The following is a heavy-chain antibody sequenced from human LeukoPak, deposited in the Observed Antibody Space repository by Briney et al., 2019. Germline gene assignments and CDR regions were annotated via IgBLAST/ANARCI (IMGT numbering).Heavy chain of an antibody. Sequence: SVKVSCKASGGTFSSYAISWVRQAPGQGLEWMGRIIPIIGIANYAQKFQGRVTITADKSTSTAYMELSSLRSEDTAVYYCARVRGGSKVATIDSFDYWGQGTLVTVSS. CDR3: ARVRGGSKVATIDSFDY. CDR2: IIPIIGIA. D-gene: IGHD5-12*01. J-gene: IGHJ4*02. CDR1: GGTFSSYA. V-gene: IGHV1-69*04.